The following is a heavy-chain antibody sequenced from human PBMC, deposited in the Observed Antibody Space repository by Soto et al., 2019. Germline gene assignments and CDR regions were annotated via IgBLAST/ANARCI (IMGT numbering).Heavy chain of an antibody. V-gene: IGHV1-69*01. Sequence: QVQLVQSGAEVKKPGSSVKVSCKASGGTFNNYAISWVRQAPRQGLEWMGGIIPIFATANYAQNFQGRVTITADESTSTAYMDLSSLRSEDTAMYYCARGRQQGTNNEFDYWGQGTLVTVSS. CDR3: ARGRQQGTNNEFDY. D-gene: IGHD1-1*01. CDR2: IIPIFATA. J-gene: IGHJ4*02. CDR1: GGTFNNYA.